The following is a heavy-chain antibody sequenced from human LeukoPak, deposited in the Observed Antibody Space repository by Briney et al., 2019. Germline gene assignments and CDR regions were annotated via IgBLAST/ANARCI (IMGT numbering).Heavy chain of an antibody. D-gene: IGHD3-10*01. J-gene: IGHJ4*02. CDR2: INHSGST. V-gene: IGHV4-34*01. CDR3: ARVLWFGELWSRRFFDY. CDR1: GGSFSGYY. Sequence: SETLSLTCAVYGGSFSGYYWSWIRQPPGKGLEWIGEINHSGSTNYNPSLKSRVTLSVDTSKNQFSLKLSSVTAADTAVYYCARVLWFGELWSRRFFDYWGQGTLVTVSS.